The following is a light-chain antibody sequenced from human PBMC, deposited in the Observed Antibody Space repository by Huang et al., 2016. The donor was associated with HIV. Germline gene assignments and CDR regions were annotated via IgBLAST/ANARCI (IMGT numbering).Light chain of an antibody. V-gene: IGKV3-11*01. CDR2: DVS. Sequence: EIVLTQSPVTLSLSPGDRATLSCRASQSIGTYLAWYQQKSGQTPRLIIYDVSNRAAGVPARFSASGSETDFTLTIDSLDPDDFAIYHCQQRSKWPLTFGGGTKVEMK. CDR1: QSIGTY. J-gene: IGKJ4*01. CDR3: QQRSKWPLT.